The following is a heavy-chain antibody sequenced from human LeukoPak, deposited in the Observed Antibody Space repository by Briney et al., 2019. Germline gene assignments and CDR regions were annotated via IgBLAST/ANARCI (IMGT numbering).Heavy chain of an antibody. D-gene: IGHD3-22*01. J-gene: IGHJ2*01. Sequence: ASVKVSCKASGYTFTSYAMNWVRQAPGQGLEWMGWINTNTGNPTYAQGFTGRFVFSLDTSVSTAYLQISSLKAEDTAVYYCARGPYYYGSSGYYYAWYFDLWGRGTLVTVSS. CDR3: ARGPYYYGSSGYYYAWYFDL. V-gene: IGHV7-4-1*02. CDR1: GYTFTSYA. CDR2: INTNTGNP.